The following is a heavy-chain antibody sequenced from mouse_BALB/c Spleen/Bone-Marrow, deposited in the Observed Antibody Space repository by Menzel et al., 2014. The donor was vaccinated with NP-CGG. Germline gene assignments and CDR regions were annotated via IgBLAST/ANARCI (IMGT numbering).Heavy chain of an antibody. V-gene: IGHV14-3*02. CDR3: ARGELGRAWFAY. J-gene: IGHJ3*01. Sequence: VQLKESGSELVKPGASVKLSCTAPGFNIKDTYMHWAKQRPEQGLEWIGRIDPANGNTKYDPKFQGKATITADTSSNTAYLQLSSLTPEDTAVYYCARGELGRAWFAYWGQGTLVTVSA. CDR1: GFNIKDTY. CDR2: IDPANGNT. D-gene: IGHD4-1*01.